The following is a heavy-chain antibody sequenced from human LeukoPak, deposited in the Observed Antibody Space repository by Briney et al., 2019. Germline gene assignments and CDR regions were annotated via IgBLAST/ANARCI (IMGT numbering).Heavy chain of an antibody. J-gene: IGHJ4*02. Sequence: PGGSLRLSCAASGFTFDDYAMHWVRQAPGKGLEWVSGISWNSGSIGYADSVKGRFTISRDNAKNSLYLQMNSLSAEDMALYYCAKGPVADSGYDLGGGYFDYWGQGTLVTVSS. CDR1: GFTFDDYA. V-gene: IGHV3-9*03. CDR2: ISWNSGSI. D-gene: IGHD5-12*01. CDR3: AKGPVADSGYDLGGGYFDY.